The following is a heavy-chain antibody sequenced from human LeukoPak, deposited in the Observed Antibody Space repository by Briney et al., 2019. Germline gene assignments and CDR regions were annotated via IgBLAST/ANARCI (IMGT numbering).Heavy chain of an antibody. CDR3: ARDLYGGATEDFDY. CDR2: IYYSGST. J-gene: IGHJ4*02. V-gene: IGHV4-39*07. CDR1: GGSISSSSYY. D-gene: IGHD1-26*01. Sequence: SETLSLTCTVSGGSISSSSYYWGWIRQPPGKGLEWIGSIYYSGSTYYNPSLKSRVTISVDTSKNQFSLKLSSVTAADTAVYYCARDLYGGATEDFDYWGQGTLVTVSS.